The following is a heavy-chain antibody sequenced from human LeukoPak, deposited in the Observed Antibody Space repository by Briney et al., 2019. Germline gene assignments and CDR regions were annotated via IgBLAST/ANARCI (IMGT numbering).Heavy chain of an antibody. CDR1: GFTFSSYA. Sequence: PGGSLRLSCAASGFTFSSYAMHWVRQAPGKGLEWVAVISYDGSNKYYADSVKGRFTISRDNSKNTPYLQMNSLRAEDTAVYYCAALDIVVVPAAVATPGDYWGQGTLVTVSS. D-gene: IGHD2-2*01. CDR3: AALDIVVVPAAVATPGDY. V-gene: IGHV3-30*04. J-gene: IGHJ4*02. CDR2: ISYDGSNK.